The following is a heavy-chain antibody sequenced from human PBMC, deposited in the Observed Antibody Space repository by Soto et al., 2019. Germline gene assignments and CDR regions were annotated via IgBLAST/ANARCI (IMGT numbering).Heavy chain of an antibody. CDR1: GFTFSSYA. CDR2: ISGSGGST. D-gene: IGHD3-3*01. Sequence: HPGGSLRLSCAASGFTFSSYAMSWVRQAPGKGLEWVSAISGSGGSTYYADSVKGRFTISRDNSKNTLYLQMNSLRAEDTAVYYCASYYDFWSGYYRFDPWGQGTLVTVSS. CDR3: ASYYDFWSGYYRFDP. V-gene: IGHV3-23*01. J-gene: IGHJ5*02.